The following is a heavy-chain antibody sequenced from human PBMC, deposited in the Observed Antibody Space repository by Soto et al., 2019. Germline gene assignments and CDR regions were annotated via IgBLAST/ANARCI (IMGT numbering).Heavy chain of an antibody. D-gene: IGHD6-6*01. CDR3: ARDPEYSSSSRYSYGMDV. CDR2: IIPIFGTA. CDR1: GGTFSSYA. Sequence: QVQLVQSGAAVKKPGSSVKVSCKASGGTFSSYAISWVRQAPGHGLEWMGGIIPIFGTANYAQKFQGRVTITADESTSTAYMELSSLRSEDTAVYYCARDPEYSSSSRYSYGMDVWGQGTTVTVSS. V-gene: IGHV1-69*01. J-gene: IGHJ6*02.